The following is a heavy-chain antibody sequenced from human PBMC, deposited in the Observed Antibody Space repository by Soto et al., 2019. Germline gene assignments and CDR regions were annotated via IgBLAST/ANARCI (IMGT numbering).Heavy chain of an antibody. CDR1: GFTFSSYG. CDR2: ISYDGSNK. D-gene: IGHD4-4*01. V-gene: IGHV3-30*03. CDR3: AATTTAYSTGWADY. Sequence: PGGSLRLSCAASGFTFSSYGMHWVRQAPGKGLEWVAVISYDGSNKYYADSVKGRFTISRDNSKNTVYLQMNTLGPEDTAVYYCAATTTAYSTGWADYWGQGTLVTVSS. J-gene: IGHJ4*02.